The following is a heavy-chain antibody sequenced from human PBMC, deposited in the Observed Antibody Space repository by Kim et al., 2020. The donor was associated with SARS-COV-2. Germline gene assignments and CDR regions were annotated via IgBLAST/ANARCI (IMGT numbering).Heavy chain of an antibody. V-gene: IGHV3-74*01. CDR2: INGAGITT. CDR1: GFTFTSTW. J-gene: IGHJ4*02. D-gene: IGHD1-26*01. Sequence: GGSLRLSCAASGFTFTSTWMHWVRQAPGKGLVWVSGINGAGITTTYADSVKGRFTISRDNAKNTLSLQMSNLRAEDTAMYYCTTSFSGNCVNWGQGTPVTVS. CDR3: TTSFSGNCVN.